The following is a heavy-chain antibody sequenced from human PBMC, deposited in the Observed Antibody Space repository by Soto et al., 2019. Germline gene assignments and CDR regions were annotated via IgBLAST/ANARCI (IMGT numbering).Heavy chain of an antibody. Sequence: SVKVSCKASGYTFTSYGISWVRQAPGQGLEWMGWISAYNGNTNYAQKLQGRVTMTTDTSTSTAYMELRSLRSDDTAVYYCARRSDTAMVMADYNYYYYGMDVWGQGTTVTVSS. CDR2: ISAYNGNT. V-gene: IGHV1-18*01. CDR3: ARRSDTAMVMADYNYYYYGMDV. D-gene: IGHD5-18*01. CDR1: GYTFTSYG. J-gene: IGHJ6*02.